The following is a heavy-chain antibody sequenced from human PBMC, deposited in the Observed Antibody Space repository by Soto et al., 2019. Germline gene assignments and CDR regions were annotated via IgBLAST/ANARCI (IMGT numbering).Heavy chain of an antibody. J-gene: IGHJ4*02. D-gene: IGHD6-19*01. CDR3: ARETIAVAGTRYFDY. CDR2: ISAYNGDT. V-gene: IGHV1-18*01. Sequence: ASVKVSCKASGYTFTSYGISWVRQAPGQGLEWMGWISAYNGDTNYAQKLQGRVTMTTDTSTSTAYMELRSLRSDDTAVYYCARETIAVAGTRYFDYWGQGTLVTVSS. CDR1: GYTFTSYG.